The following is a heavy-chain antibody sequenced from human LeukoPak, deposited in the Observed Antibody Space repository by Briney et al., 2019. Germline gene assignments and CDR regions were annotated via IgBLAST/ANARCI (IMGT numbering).Heavy chain of an antibody. J-gene: IGHJ4*02. D-gene: IGHD6-19*01. Sequence: ASVKVSCKASGYTFTSYDINWVRQATGQGLEWMGWMNPNSGNTGYAQKFQGRVTMTTDTSTSTAYMELRSLRSDDTAVYYCARFGGWYPDWGQGTLVTVSS. CDR1: GYTFTSYD. CDR2: MNPNSGNT. CDR3: ARFGGWYPD. V-gene: IGHV1-8*02.